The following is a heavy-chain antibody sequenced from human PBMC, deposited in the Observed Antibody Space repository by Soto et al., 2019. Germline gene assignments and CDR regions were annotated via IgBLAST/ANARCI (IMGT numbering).Heavy chain of an antibody. D-gene: IGHD2-15*01. CDR1: GYTFTNFG. J-gene: IGHJ4*02. V-gene: IGHV1-18*01. Sequence: QVQLVQSAGEVKQPGASVRVSCKASGYTFTNFGITWVRQAPGQGLEWMGWISPNSGDTRYAQNLQGRVTMTTDKYTTTAYMELRSLTSDDTALNYCAREMWTPNGPQNFFDYWGQGALVSVSS. CDR2: ISPNSGDT. CDR3: AREMWTPNGPQNFFDY.